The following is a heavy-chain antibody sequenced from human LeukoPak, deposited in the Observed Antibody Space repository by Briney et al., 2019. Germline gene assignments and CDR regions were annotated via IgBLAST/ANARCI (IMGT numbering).Heavy chain of an antibody. V-gene: IGHV1-2*06. CDR1: GYTFTGYY. D-gene: IGHD5-12*01. Sequence: ASVKVSCKASGYTFTGYYMYWVRQAPGQGLEWMGRINPNSGGTNYAQKFQGRVTMTRDTSISTAYMELSRLRSDDTAVYYCARGEGGYSGYDAHFDYWGQGTLVTVSS. CDR2: INPNSGGT. J-gene: IGHJ4*02. CDR3: ARGEGGYSGYDAHFDY.